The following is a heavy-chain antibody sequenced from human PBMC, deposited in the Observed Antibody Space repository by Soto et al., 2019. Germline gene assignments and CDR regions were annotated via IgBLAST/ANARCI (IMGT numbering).Heavy chain of an antibody. D-gene: IGHD1-26*01. J-gene: IGHJ4*02. CDR3: ARETSYATSGSYGP. CDR2: MNPNSGNT. V-gene: IGHV1-8*01. CDR1: GYTFTSYD. Sequence: QVQLVQSGAKVKKPGASVKVSCKASGYTFTSYDINWVRLATGQGLEWMGWMNPNSGNTGYAQKFQGRVTMTRNTSLSTAYMELSSLRSEDTAAYYCARETSYATSGSYGPWGQGTLVTVSS.